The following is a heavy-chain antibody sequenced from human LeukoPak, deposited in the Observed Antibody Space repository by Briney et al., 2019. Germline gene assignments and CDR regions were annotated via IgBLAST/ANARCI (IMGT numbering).Heavy chain of an antibody. CDR2: INHRGST. CDR1: GDSFSGYY. Sequence: SETLSLTCAVYGDSFSGYYWSWIRQPPGRGLEWIAEINHRGSTHYNPSLKSRVNISADTSKSQFSLNLDSVTAADTAVYYCARSWAGMYYPFYYFDYWGQGSLVTVSS. D-gene: IGHD1-26*01. V-gene: IGHV4-34*01. CDR3: ARSWAGMYYPFYYFDY. J-gene: IGHJ4*02.